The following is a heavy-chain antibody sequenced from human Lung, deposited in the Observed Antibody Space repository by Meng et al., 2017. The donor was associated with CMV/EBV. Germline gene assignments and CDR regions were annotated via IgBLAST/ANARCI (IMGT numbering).Heavy chain of an antibody. CDR1: GYSFTTYA. CDR2: SNAGNGNT. J-gene: IGHJ4*02. CDR3: ARTGCSSSSCYDY. Sequence: QDQLVQSGAGVKKPGASVKVSCKASGYSFTTYAMNWLRQSPGQRLEWMGWSNAGNGNTKYSEKFQSRVTITRDTAASTAYMELSSLRSEDTAVYYCARTGCSSSSCYDYWGQGTLVTVSS. D-gene: IGHD2-2*01. V-gene: IGHV1-3*01.